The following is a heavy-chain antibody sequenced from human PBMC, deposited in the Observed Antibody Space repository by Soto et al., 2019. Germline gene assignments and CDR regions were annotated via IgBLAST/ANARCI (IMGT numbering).Heavy chain of an antibody. CDR2: IYYSGST. J-gene: IGHJ6*02. V-gene: IGHV4-39*01. Sequence: SDTLSLTCTVSGSSISSSSYYWSWIRQPPGKGLEWIGSIYYSGSTYYNPSLKSRVTISVDTSKNQFSLKLSSVTAADTAVYYCTIRLGCSSTSCDYGMDVWGQGTTVT. CDR1: GSSISSSSYY. CDR3: TIRLGCSSTSCDYGMDV. D-gene: IGHD2-2*01.